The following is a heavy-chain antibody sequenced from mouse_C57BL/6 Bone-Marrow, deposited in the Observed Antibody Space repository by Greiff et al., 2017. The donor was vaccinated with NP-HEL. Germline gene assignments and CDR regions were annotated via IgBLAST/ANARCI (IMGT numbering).Heavy chain of an antibody. Sequence: QVQLQQPGAELVKPGASVKLSCKASGYTFTSYWMHWVKQRPGQGLEWIGMIHPNSGSTNYNEKSKSKATLTVDKSSSTAYMQLSSLTSEDSAVYYCARLGGYDGFAYWGQGTLVTVSA. D-gene: IGHD2-2*01. CDR1: GYTFTSYW. CDR2: IHPNSGST. V-gene: IGHV1-64*01. J-gene: IGHJ3*01. CDR3: ARLGGYDGFAY.